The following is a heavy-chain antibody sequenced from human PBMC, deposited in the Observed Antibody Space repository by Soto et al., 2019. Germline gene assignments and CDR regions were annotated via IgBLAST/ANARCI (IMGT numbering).Heavy chain of an antibody. D-gene: IGHD3-22*01. V-gene: IGHV3-30*18. Sequence: PGGSLRLSCAASGFTFSTYGMHWVRQAPGKGLEWVAVISFDGSNKYYADSVKGRFTISRDESKNTLYLQMISLRAEDTAVYYCTKDDSSGYGLYYYGMDVWGQGTTVTVS. CDR1: GFTFSTYG. J-gene: IGHJ6*02. CDR2: ISFDGSNK. CDR3: TKDDSSGYGLYYYGMDV.